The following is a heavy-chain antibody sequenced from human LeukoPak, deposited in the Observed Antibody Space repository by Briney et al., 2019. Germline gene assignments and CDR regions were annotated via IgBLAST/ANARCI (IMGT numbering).Heavy chain of an antibody. V-gene: IGHV3-48*03. CDR1: GFLFSTYE. CDR2: ISSSGSTI. CDR3: AKGPDYYDSSGPGANY. J-gene: IGHJ4*02. Sequence: GGSLRLSCATSGFLFSTYEMNWVRQAPGKGLEWVSYISSSGSTIYYADSVKGRFTISRDNAKNSLYLQMNSLRAEDTAVYYCAKGPDYYDSSGPGANYWGQGTLVTVSS. D-gene: IGHD3-22*01.